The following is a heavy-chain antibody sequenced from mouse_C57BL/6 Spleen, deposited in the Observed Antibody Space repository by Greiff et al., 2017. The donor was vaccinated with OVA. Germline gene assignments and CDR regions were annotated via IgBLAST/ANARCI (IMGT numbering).Heavy chain of an antibody. Sequence: EVQLVESGGGLVKPGGSLKLSCAASGFTFSDYGMHWVRQAPEKGLEWVAYISSGSSTIYYADTVKGRFTLSRDNAKNTLFLQRASLRSEDTAMYYCARSYDYGSSYAMDDWGQGTSVTVAS. CDR2: ISSGSSTI. CDR1: GFTFSDYG. D-gene: IGHD1-1*01. J-gene: IGHJ4*01. V-gene: IGHV5-17*01. CDR3: ARSYDYGSSYAMDD.